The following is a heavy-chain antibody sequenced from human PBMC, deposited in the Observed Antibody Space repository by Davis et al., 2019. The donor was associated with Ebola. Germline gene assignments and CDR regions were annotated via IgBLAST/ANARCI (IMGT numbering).Heavy chain of an antibody. CDR3: ARAIAAAGFPGIDY. CDR1: GYTFTNYG. Sequence: ASVKVSCKASGYTFTNYGITWVRQAPGQGLEWMGWIYPYNGNTHYAQKLQGRVSMTTDTSTTTAYIDLRNLTSDDTAVYYCARAIAAAGFPGIDYWGQGTLVTVSS. V-gene: IGHV1-18*04. CDR2: IYPYNGNT. D-gene: IGHD6-13*01. J-gene: IGHJ4*02.